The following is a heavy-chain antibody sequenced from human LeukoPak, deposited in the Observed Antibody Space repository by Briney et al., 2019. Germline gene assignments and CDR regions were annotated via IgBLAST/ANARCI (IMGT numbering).Heavy chain of an antibody. V-gene: IGHV3-53*01. CDR1: GFTASSNY. Sequence: GGSLRLSCAASGFTASSNYMSWVRQAPGKGLEWVSVIYSGGSTYYADSVKGRFTISRDNSKNTLYLQMNSLRAEDTAVYYCARDHIVVVPAAISNPYYYYGMDVWGQGTTVTVSS. CDR2: IYSGGST. D-gene: IGHD2-2*01. CDR3: ARDHIVVVPAAISNPYYYYGMDV. J-gene: IGHJ6*02.